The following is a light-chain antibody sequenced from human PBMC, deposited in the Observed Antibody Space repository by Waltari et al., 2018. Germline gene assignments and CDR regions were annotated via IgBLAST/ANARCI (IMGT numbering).Light chain of an antibody. Sequence: EIVLTLSPATLSVSPGARATLSCRASQSVTRYLVWYQQKPGQAPRLLIYGASNRATGIPARFSGSRSGTDFTLTINNLEPEDSAVYYCQLRSSWPPLFTFGPGTKVEIK. CDR1: QSVTRY. J-gene: IGKJ3*01. V-gene: IGKV3-11*01. CDR3: QLRSSWPPLFT. CDR2: GAS.